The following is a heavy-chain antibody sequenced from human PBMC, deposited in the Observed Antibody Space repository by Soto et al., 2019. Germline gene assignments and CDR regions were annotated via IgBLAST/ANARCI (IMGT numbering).Heavy chain of an antibody. CDR1: GFTFSNYG. Sequence: GGSLRLSCAASGFTFSNYGMQWVRQAPGKGLEWVAVVWDDGSKKYYGDSVKGRFTIARDNSKNTLYLQMDSLRDEDTAVYYCARPPVPKINWYFDLWGRRTLVTVSS. D-gene: IGHD6-6*01. J-gene: IGHJ2*01. CDR2: VWDDGSKK. CDR3: ARPPVPKINWYFDL. V-gene: IGHV3-33*01.